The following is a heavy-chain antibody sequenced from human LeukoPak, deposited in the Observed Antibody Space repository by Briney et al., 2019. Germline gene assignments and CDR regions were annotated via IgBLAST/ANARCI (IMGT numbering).Heavy chain of an antibody. J-gene: IGHJ5*02. CDR1: GGSFSGYY. Sequence: PSETLSLTCAVYGGSFSGYYWSWIRQPPGKGLEWIGEINHSGSTNYNPSLKSRVTISVDTSKNQFSLKLSSVTAADTAVYYCARGLGIAAAGNRWFDPWGQGTLVTVSS. V-gene: IGHV4-34*01. CDR3: ARGLGIAAAGNRWFDP. CDR2: INHSGST. D-gene: IGHD6-13*01.